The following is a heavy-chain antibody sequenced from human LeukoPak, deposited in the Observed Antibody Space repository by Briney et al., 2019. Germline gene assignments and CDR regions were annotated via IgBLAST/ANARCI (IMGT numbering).Heavy chain of an antibody. CDR3: AKEGGYYTSSWFMDF. J-gene: IGHJ4*02. V-gene: IGHV4-4*07. Sequence: SETLSLTCTVSGGSISSYYWSWIRQPAGKGLEWIGRIYTSGSTNYNPSLKSRVTMSVDTSKNQFSLKLSSVTAADTAVYYCAKEGGYYTSSWFMDFWGQGTLVTVSS. CDR2: IYTSGST. CDR1: GGSISSYY. D-gene: IGHD6-13*01.